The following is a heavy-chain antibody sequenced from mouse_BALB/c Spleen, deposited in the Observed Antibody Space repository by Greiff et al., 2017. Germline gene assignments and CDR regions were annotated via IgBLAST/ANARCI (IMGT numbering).Heavy chain of an antibody. CDR1: GFTFTDYY. J-gene: IGHJ1*01. Sequence: EVQGVESGGGLVQPGGSLRLSCATSGFTFTDYYMSWVRQPPGKALEWLGFIRNKANGYTTEYSASVKGRFTISRDNSQSILYLQMNTLRAEDSATYYCARDKDYYGSSYGYFDVWGAGTTVTVSS. CDR2: IRNKANGYTT. CDR3: ARDKDYYGSSYGYFDV. D-gene: IGHD1-1*01. V-gene: IGHV7-3*02.